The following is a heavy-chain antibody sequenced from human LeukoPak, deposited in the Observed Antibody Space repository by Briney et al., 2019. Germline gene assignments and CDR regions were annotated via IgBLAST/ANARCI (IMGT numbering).Heavy chain of an antibody. Sequence: SVKVSCKASGCTFSNYTMSWVRQAPGQGLEWMGGIIAILGIAYYAQQLQGRVTISADNSKITDYMQLSSLRCEDTAVYYCASWEMARIHTKPNYYYGMDVWGQGTTVTVSS. CDR1: GCTFSNYT. J-gene: IGHJ6*02. CDR3: ASWEMARIHTKPNYYYGMDV. V-gene: IGHV1-69*10. CDR2: IIAILGIA. D-gene: IGHD5-24*01.